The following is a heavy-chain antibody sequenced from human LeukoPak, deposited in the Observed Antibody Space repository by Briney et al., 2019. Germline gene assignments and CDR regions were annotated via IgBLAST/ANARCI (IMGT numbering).Heavy chain of an antibody. CDR2: IYYSGST. CDR1: GGSISSYY. J-gene: IGHJ4*02. D-gene: IGHD3-22*01. CDR3: AGQFDSGGSYFY. V-gene: IGHV4-59*01. Sequence: PSETLSLTCTVSGGSISSYYWSWIRQPPGKGLEWIGYIYYSGSTNYNPSLKSRVTISVDTSKNQFSLKLSSVTAADTAVYYCAGQFDSGGSYFYWGQGALVTVSS.